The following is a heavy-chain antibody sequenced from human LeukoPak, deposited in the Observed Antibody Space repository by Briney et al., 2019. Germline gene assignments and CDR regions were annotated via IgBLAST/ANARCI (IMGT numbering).Heavy chain of an antibody. CDR1: GGIFSSYG. CDR3: ARHYYGGWFCP. Sequence: SVKVSCKASGGIFSSYGISWVRQAPGQGLEWMGEIIPIFSITDYAQKFQGRVTITTDESTSTAYMELSSLTSEDTAVYYCARHYYGGWFCPWGQGTLLTVSS. CDR2: IIPIFSIT. V-gene: IGHV1-69*05. D-gene: IGHD3-22*01. J-gene: IGHJ5*02.